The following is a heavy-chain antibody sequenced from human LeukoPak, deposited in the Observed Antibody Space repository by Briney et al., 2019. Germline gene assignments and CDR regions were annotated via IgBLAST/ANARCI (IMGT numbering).Heavy chain of an antibody. CDR2: INPNSGGT. CDR3: ARAGSSSRWVNDY. V-gene: IGHV1-2*02. J-gene: IGHJ4*02. Sequence: ASVKVSCKASGYTFTGYYMHWGRQAPGQGLEWMGWINPNSGGTNHAQKFQGRVTMTRDTSISTAYMELSRLTSDDTAVYYCARAGSSSRWVNDYWGQGTLVTVSS. CDR1: GYTFTGYY. D-gene: IGHD6-13*01.